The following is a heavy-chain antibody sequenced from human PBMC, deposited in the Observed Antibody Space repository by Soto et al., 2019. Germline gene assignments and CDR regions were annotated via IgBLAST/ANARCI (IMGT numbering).Heavy chain of an antibody. J-gene: IGHJ5*02. CDR3: ARGRCSSTSCYTRWFDP. Sequence: LGESLKISCKGSGYSFTSYWIGWVRQMPGKGLEWMGIIYPGDSGTRYSPSFQGQVTISADKSISTAYLQWSSLKASDTAMYYCARGRCSSTSCYTRWFDPWGQGTLVTVSS. CDR1: GYSFTSYW. D-gene: IGHD2-2*02. CDR2: IYPGDSGT. V-gene: IGHV5-51*01.